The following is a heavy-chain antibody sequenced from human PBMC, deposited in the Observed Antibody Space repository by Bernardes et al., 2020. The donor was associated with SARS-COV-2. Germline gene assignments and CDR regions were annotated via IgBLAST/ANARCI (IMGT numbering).Heavy chain of an antibody. V-gene: IGHV1-18*01. J-gene: IGHJ4*02. Sequence: ASVKVFCEASGYTFTSYGISWVRQAPGQGLEWMGWISTYTGNTNYAQNLQGRVTMTTDTSTNTAYMELRSLRSDDTAVYYCAREPQGATTPDYWGQGTLVTVSS. CDR3: AREPQGATTPDY. D-gene: IGHD1-26*01. CDR1: GYTFTSYG. CDR2: ISTYTGNT.